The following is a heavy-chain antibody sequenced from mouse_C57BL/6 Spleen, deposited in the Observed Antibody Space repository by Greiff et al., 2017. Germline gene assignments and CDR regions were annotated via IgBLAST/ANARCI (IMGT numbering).Heavy chain of an antibody. J-gene: IGHJ2*01. CDR1: GYTFTSYG. Sequence: QVQLQQSGAELARPGASVKLSCKASGYTFTSYGISWVKQRTGQGLAWIGELYPRSGNTYYNEKFKGKATLTADKSSSTAYMELRSLTSEDSAVYFCARLDYWGQGTTLTVSS. CDR2: LYPRSGNT. V-gene: IGHV1-81*01. CDR3: ARLDY.